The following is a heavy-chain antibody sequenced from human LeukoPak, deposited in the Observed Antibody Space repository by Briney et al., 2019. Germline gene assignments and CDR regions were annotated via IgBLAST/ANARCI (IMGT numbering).Heavy chain of an antibody. CDR1: GYTFTSYA. J-gene: IGHJ1*01. V-gene: IGHV1-3*01. Sequence: ASVKVSCKASGYTFTSYAMHWVRQAPGQRLEWMGWINAGNGNTKYSQKCQGRVTITRDTSASRAYMELSSLRFEDTAVYYCARDSSDIRSLIAHWGQGTLVTVSS. CDR2: INAGNGNT. D-gene: IGHD2-15*01. CDR3: ARDSSDIRSLIAH.